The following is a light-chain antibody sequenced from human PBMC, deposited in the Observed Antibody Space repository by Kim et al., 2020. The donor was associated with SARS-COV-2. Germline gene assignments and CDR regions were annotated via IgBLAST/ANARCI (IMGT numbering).Light chain of an antibody. CDR2: GKN. J-gene: IGLJ1*01. CDR3: NSRDNSGNHLLYV. V-gene: IGLV3-19*01. Sequence: SSELTQDPAVSVALGQTVRITCQGDSLRSYYASWYQQKPGQAPVLVIYGKNNRPSGIPDRFSGSSSGNTASLTITGAQAEDEADYYCNSRDNSGNHLLYV. CDR1: SLRSYY.